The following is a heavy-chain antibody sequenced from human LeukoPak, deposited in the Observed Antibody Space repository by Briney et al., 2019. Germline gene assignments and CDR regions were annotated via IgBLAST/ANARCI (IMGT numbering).Heavy chain of an antibody. CDR3: ARGSVRGEFDP. J-gene: IGHJ5*02. D-gene: IGHD3-10*01. Sequence: SETLSLTCAVYSRSFNGYYWNWIRQSPGKGLEWIGEIDHTGSTSYNPSLKSRVTMSVDTSKNQFSLKLSSVTAADTAVYSCARGSVRGEFDPWGQGTLVTVSS. CDR2: IDHTGST. CDR1: SRSFNGYY. V-gene: IGHV4-34*01.